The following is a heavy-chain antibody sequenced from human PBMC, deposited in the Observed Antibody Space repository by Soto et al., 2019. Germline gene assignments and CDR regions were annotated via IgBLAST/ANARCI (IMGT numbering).Heavy chain of an antibody. CDR3: ARDGERYCSGGGCYRRSWYFDL. CDR1: GYTVTTYG. CDR2: ISAYNGHT. V-gene: IGHV1-18*01. Sequence: QVQLVQSGAEVREPGASVKVSCKASGYTVTTYGINWVRQAPGQGLEWMGWISAYNGHTNYAQKLQDRVTLTTDTSTSTAYMELRSLRSDDTAVYYCARDGERYCSGGGCYRRSWYFDLWGRGTHVTVSS. D-gene: IGHD2-15*01. J-gene: IGHJ2*01.